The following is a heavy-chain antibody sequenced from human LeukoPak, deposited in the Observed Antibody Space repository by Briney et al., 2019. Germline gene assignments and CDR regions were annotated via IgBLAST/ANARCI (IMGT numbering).Heavy chain of an antibody. CDR2: IYYGGST. Sequence: SETLSLTCTVSGGSISSYYWSWIRQPPGKGLEWIGYIYYGGSTNYNPSLKSRVTISVDTSKNQFSLKLSSVTAADTAVYYCARAKDYGDYGAFDIWGQGTMVTVSS. CDR1: GGSISSYY. D-gene: IGHD4-17*01. V-gene: IGHV4-59*01. CDR3: ARAKDYGDYGAFDI. J-gene: IGHJ3*02.